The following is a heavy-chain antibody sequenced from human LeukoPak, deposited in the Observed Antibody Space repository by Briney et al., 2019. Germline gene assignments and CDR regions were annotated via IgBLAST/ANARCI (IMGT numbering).Heavy chain of an antibody. V-gene: IGHV3-64D*06. CDR1: GFTFSLYA. CDR3: VKAYSSNWGHFDC. Sequence: GGSLRLSCSASGFTFSLYAMQWVRQAPGKGLEYVSAISSNGGSTYYADSVKGRFTISRDNSKNTLYFQMSSLRTEDTAVYYCVKAYSSNWGHFDCWGQGTLVTVSS. CDR2: ISSNGGST. J-gene: IGHJ4*02. D-gene: IGHD6-13*01.